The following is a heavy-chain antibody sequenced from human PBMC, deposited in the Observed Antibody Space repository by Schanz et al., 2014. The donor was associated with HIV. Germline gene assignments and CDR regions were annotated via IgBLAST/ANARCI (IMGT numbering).Heavy chain of an antibody. J-gene: IGHJ4*02. Sequence: QVQLVQSGAEGKKPGASVKVSCKASGYTFTRYDINWVRQATGQGLEWMGRMNPNSGNTGYAQKFQGRVTMTRNTSINTAYMELSSLRSEDTAVYYCARGRFCSGGSCYHDYWGQGTLVTVSS. D-gene: IGHD2-15*01. CDR1: GYTFTRYD. V-gene: IGHV1-8*01. CDR3: ARGRFCSGGSCYHDY. CDR2: MNPNSGNT.